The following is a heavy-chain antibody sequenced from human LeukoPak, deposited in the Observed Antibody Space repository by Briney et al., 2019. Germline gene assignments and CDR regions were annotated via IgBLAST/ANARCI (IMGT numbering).Heavy chain of an antibody. CDR3: AKARPSMWIDY. V-gene: IGHV3-30*04. J-gene: IGHJ4*02. CDR2: ISYDGSDK. CDR1: GFTFSSYA. D-gene: IGHD5-12*01. Sequence: GGSLRLSCAASGFTFSSYAMYWVRQAPGKGLEWVAVISYDGSDKFYADSVKGRFTISRDSSKNTLYLQMNSLRPEDTAVYYCAKARPSMWIDYWGQGTLVTVSS.